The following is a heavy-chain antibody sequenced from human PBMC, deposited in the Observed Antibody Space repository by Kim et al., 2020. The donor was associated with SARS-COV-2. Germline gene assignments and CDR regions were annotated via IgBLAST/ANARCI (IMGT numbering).Heavy chain of an antibody. V-gene: IGHV3-23*01. J-gene: IGHJ4*02. D-gene: IGHD5-12*01. Sequence: GGSLRLSCAASEYTFSSHSMSWVRQAPGSGLEWVAIISASGGHTSYADSVKGRFTISRDNFKNTLYLQMSSLRAEDTAVYYCAKDSGYSGHNVHGAFDCWGQGTLVTVSS. CDR3: AKDSGYSGHNVHGAFDC. CDR1: EYTFSSHS. CDR2: ISASGGHT.